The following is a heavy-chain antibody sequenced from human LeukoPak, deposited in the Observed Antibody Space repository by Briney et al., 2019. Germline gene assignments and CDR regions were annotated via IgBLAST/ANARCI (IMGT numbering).Heavy chain of an antibody. CDR3: ASRPYSSGWYVTDAFDI. J-gene: IGHJ3*02. V-gene: IGHV4-34*01. CDR1: GGSFSGYY. Sequence: SETLSLTCAVYGGSFSGYYWSWIRQPPGKGLEWIGEINDSESTNYNPSLKSRVTISVDTSKNQFSLKLSSVTAADTAVYYCASRPYSSGWYVTDAFDIWGQGTMVTVSS. D-gene: IGHD6-19*01. CDR2: INDSEST.